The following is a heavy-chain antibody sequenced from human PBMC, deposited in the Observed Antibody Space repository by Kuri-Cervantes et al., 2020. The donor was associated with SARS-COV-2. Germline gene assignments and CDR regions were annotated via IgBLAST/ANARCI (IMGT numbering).Heavy chain of an antibody. V-gene: IGHV2-70*04. J-gene: IGHJ4*02. CDR1: GFSLSTSGVG. Sequence: SGPTLVKPTQTLTLTCTFSGFSLSTSGVGVGRIRQPPGKALEWLARIDWDDDKFYNTFLQTRLSIAKDTSKNQVVLTMTNMDPVDTATYYCARIQATTVIADYWGQGTLVTVSS. CDR3: ARIQATTVIADY. CDR2: IDWDDDK. D-gene: IGHD4-11*01.